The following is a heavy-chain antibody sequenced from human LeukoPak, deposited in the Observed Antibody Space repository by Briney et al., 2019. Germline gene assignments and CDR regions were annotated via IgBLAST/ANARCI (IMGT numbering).Heavy chain of an antibody. J-gene: IGHJ6*03. Sequence: GASVKVSCKASGGTFSSYAISWVRQAPGQGLEWMGGTIPIFGTTNYAQKFQGKVTITADKSTSTAYMELSSLRSEDTAMYYCARDLGAAAGPSYYYYYMDVWGKGTTVTVSS. CDR2: TIPIFGTT. D-gene: IGHD6-13*01. V-gene: IGHV1-69*06. CDR3: ARDLGAAAGPSYYYYYMDV. CDR1: GGTFSSYA.